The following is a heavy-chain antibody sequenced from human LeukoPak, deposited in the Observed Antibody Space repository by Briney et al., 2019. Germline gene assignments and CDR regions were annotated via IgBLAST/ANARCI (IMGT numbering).Heavy chain of an antibody. CDR1: GYTLTELS. D-gene: IGHD3-22*01. J-gene: IGHJ4*02. CDR2: FDPEDGET. CDR3: ATPTPFYDSSGYYLDY. Sequence: ASVKVSCKVSGYTLTELSMHWVRQAPGKGLEWMGGFDPEDGETIYGQKFQGRVTMTEDTSTDTAYMELSSLRSEDTAVYYCATPTPFYDSSGYYLDYWGQGTLVTVSS. V-gene: IGHV1-24*01.